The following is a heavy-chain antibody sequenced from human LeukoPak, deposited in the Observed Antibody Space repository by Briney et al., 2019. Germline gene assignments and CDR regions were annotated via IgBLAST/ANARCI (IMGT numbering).Heavy chain of an antibody. CDR2: IYYSGTT. CDR1: GGSISSSSYY. CDR3: AGQAYYYDTSGYYYYFDY. D-gene: IGHD3-22*01. J-gene: IGHJ4*02. Sequence: SETLSLTCTVSGGSISSSSYYWGWIRQPPGKGLEWIGSIYYSGTTYYNPSLKSRVTISVDTSKNQFSLKLSSVTAADTAVYYCAGQAYYYDTSGYYYYFDYWGQGTLVTVSS. V-gene: IGHV4-39*01.